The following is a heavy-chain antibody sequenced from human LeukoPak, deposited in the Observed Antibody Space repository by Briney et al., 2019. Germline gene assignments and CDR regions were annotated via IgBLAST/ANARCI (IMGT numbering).Heavy chain of an antibody. D-gene: IGHD6-19*01. Sequence: ASVKVSCKASGYTFTSYGINWVREAPGQGLEWMGWISAYNGNTNYAQKLQGRVTMTTDTSTSTAYMELRSLRSDDTAVYYCARDNWAVAGSTVGAFDIWGQGTMVTVSS. CDR3: ARDNWAVAGSTVGAFDI. CDR1: GYTFTSYG. J-gene: IGHJ3*02. V-gene: IGHV1-18*01. CDR2: ISAYNGNT.